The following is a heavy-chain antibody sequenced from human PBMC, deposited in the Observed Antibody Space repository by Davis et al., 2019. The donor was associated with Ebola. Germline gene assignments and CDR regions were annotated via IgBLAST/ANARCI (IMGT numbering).Heavy chain of an antibody. Sequence: ASVKVSCKASGYTFTGYYMHWVRQAPGQGLEWMGWINPNSGGTNYAQKFQGRVTMTRDTSISTAYMELSRLRSDDTAVYYCAREPDYGSGSYYLYYGMDVWGQGTTVTVSS. CDR1: GYTFTGYY. D-gene: IGHD3-10*01. CDR2: INPNSGGT. V-gene: IGHV1-2*02. J-gene: IGHJ6*02. CDR3: AREPDYGSGSYYLYYGMDV.